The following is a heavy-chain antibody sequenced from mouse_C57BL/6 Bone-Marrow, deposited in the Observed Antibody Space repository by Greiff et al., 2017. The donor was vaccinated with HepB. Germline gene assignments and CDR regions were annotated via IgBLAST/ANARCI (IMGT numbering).Heavy chain of an antibody. V-gene: IGHV1-53*01. Sequence: VQLQQPGTELVKPGASVKLSCKASGYTFTSYWLHWVKQRPGQGLEWIGNINPSNGGTNYNEKFKSKATLTVDKSSSTAYMQLSSLTSEDSAVYYCARDGYYGSSYPWYFDVWGTGTTVTVSS. CDR3: ARDGYYGSSYPWYFDV. CDR2: INPSNGGT. J-gene: IGHJ1*03. CDR1: GYTFTSYW. D-gene: IGHD1-1*01.